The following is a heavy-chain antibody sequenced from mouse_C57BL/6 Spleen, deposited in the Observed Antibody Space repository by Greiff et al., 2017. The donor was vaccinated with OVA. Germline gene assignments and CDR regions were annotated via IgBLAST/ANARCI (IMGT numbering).Heavy chain of an antibody. CDR3: ARITTVVAPMDY. V-gene: IGHV5-17*01. CDR2: ISSGSSTI. D-gene: IGHD1-1*01. J-gene: IGHJ4*01. CDR1: GFTFSDYG. Sequence: EVMLVESGGGLVKPGGSLKLSCAASGFTFSDYGMHWVRQAPEKGLEWVAYISSGSSTIYYADTVKGRFTISRDNAKNTLFLQMTSLRSEDTAMYYCARITTVVAPMDYWGQGTSVTVSS.